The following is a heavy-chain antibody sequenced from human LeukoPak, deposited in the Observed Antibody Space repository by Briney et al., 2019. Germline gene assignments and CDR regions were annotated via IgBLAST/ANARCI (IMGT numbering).Heavy chain of an antibody. CDR1: GFTFSSYW. J-gene: IGHJ4*02. Sequence: GGSLRLSCAASGFTFSSYWMSWVRQAPGKGLEWVANIKQDGSEKYYVDSVKGRFTISRDNAKNSLYLQMNSLRAEDTAVYYCASDFQDEFPPYYYDSSGYYWGYFDYWGQGTLVTVSS. CDR2: IKQDGSEK. CDR3: ASDFQDEFPPYYYDSSGYYWGYFDY. D-gene: IGHD3-22*01. V-gene: IGHV3-7*01.